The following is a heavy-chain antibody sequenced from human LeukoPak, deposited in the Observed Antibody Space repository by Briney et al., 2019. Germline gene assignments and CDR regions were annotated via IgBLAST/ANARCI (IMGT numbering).Heavy chain of an antibody. Sequence: GESLKISCKGSGYSFTNYWIAWVRQMPGKGLEWMGIIYPDDSDTRYSPSFQGQVTISVDKSISTAYLQWSSLKASDTAIYYCAKLSSGRSLDYWGQGTLVTVSS. V-gene: IGHV5-51*01. D-gene: IGHD6-19*01. CDR3: AKLSSGRSLDY. CDR2: IYPDDSDT. J-gene: IGHJ4*02. CDR1: GYSFTNYW.